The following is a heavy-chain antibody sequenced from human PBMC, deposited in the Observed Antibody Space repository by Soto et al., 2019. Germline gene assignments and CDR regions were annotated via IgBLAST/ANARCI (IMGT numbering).Heavy chain of an antibody. D-gene: IGHD3-9*01. J-gene: IGHJ5*02. Sequence: QVQLVQSGAEVKKPGASVKVSCKASGYTFTGYYMHWVRQAPGQGLEWMGWINPNSGGTNYAQKFQGWVTMTRDTSIRPAYMEVSRLRSDDTAVYHCARETVQVPILTGLNWFDPWGQGTLVTVSS. CDR2: INPNSGGT. CDR3: ARETVQVPILTGLNWFDP. V-gene: IGHV1-2*04. CDR1: GYTFTGYY.